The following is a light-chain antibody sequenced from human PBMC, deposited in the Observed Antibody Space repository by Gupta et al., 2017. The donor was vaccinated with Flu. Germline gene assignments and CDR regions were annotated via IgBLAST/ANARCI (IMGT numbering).Light chain of an antibody. J-gene: IGLJ2*01. CDR2: EVS. Sequence: QSALTQPASVSGSPGQSITISCTGTSSDVGGYNYVSWYHQHPGKAPKLMIYEVSNRPSGVSNRFSGSKSGNTASLAISGLQAEDEGDYYCSSYTTSNTVVFGGGTKLTGL. V-gene: IGLV2-14*01. CDR1: SSDVGGYNY. CDR3: SSYTTSNTVV.